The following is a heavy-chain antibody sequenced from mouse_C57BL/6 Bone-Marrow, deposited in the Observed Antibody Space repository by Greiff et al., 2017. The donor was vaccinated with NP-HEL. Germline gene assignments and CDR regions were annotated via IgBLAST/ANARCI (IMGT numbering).Heavy chain of an antibody. CDR2: INSDGGST. CDR3: ARQITPNY. D-gene: IGHD1-1*01. J-gene: IGHJ2*01. V-gene: IGHV5-2*01. Sequence: DVQLVESGGGLVQPGESLKLSCESNDYEFPSHDMSWVRKTPEKGLELVAAINSDGGSTYYPDTIERRFIISRDNTKKTLYLQMSILRYDDTALYYCARQITPNYWGQGTTLTVSS. CDR1: DYEFPSHD.